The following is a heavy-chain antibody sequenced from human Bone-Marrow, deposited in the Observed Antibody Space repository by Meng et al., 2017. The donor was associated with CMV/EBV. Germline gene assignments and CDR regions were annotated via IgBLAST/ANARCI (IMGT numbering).Heavy chain of an antibody. CDR1: GFTFSSYW. CDR3: ARDLNFWTRVVIIHYGMDV. V-gene: IGHV3-7*01. D-gene: IGHD3-3*01. J-gene: IGHJ6*02. CDR2: IKQDGSEK. Sequence: GGSLRLSCAVSGFTFSSYWMSWVRQAPGKGLEWVANIKQDGSEKYYVDSVKGRLTISRDNAKNSLYLQMNSLRAEDTAVYYCARDLNFWTRVVIIHYGMDVWGQGTTVTVSS.